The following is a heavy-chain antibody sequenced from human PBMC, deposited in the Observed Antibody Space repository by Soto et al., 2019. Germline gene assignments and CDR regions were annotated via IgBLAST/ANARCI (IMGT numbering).Heavy chain of an antibody. CDR3: ATRRGAMIDY. CDR2: IYYSGTT. J-gene: IGHJ4*02. V-gene: IGHV4-39*01. CDR1: GDSISRSRYY. D-gene: IGHD3-10*01. Sequence: QLQLQESGPGLLKPSETLSLTCSFSGDSISRSRYYGGWIRQPPGGGLEWIATIYYSGTTYYNPSLQSRVTISVDTPKSQFSLKLTSVTAADTAVYYCATRRGAMIDYWGQGTLVTGSS.